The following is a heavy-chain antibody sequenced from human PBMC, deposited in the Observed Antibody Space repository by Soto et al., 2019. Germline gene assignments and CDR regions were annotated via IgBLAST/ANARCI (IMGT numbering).Heavy chain of an antibody. Sequence: KPSETLSLTCSVSGGSLNIVYWNWFRQPAGKGLEWIGRIYSTGYTNYNPSLKSRVTMSVDMSRNLFSLSLSSVTAADTAVYYCARGQGSNHYLYYFDSWGQGTPVTVSS. D-gene: IGHD3-16*01. CDR1: GGSLNIVY. J-gene: IGHJ4*02. CDR2: IYSTGYT. V-gene: IGHV4-4*07. CDR3: ARGQGSNHYLYYFDS.